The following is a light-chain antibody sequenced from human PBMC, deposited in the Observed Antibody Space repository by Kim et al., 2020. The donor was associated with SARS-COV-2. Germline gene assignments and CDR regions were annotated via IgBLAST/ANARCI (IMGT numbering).Light chain of an antibody. CDR2: DAS. CDR3: QQFDDLVT. CDR1: QDIATY. J-gene: IGKJ4*01. Sequence: LSASVGDRVTITCQASQDIATYLNWYQQKPGKAPKLLIYDASSLERGVPSRFSGSGSGTHFTFTISSLQPEDMATYYCQQFDDLVTFGGGTKVDIK. V-gene: IGKV1-33*01.